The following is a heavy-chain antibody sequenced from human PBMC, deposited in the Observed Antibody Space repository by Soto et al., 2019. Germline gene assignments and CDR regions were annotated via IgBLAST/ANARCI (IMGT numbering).Heavy chain of an antibody. J-gene: IGHJ3*02. D-gene: IGHD3-22*01. CDR2: ISGSGGST. CDR3: AKDKGITMIAGVDAFDI. CDR1: GFTFSSYA. Sequence: EVQLVESGGGLVKPGGSLRLSCAASGFTFSSYAMSWVRQAPGKGLEWVSAISGSGGSTYYADSVKGRFTISRDNSKNTLYLQMNSLRAEDTAVYYCAKDKGITMIAGVDAFDIWGQGTMVTVSS. V-gene: IGHV3-23*04.